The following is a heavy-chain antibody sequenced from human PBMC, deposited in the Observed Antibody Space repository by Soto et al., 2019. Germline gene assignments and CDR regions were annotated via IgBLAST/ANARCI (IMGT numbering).Heavy chain of an antibody. J-gene: IGHJ6*02. V-gene: IGHV1-46*01. Sequence: QVQLVQSGAEVKKPGASVKVSCKASGYTFTSYYMHWVRQAPGQGLEWMGIINPSGDSTSYSQKFLGRVTMTRGSSTSTVYMELSSLRSEDMAVYYCVRMTDSSPPYYYYYGMDVWGQGTTVTVSS. D-gene: IGHD3-22*01. CDR3: VRMTDSSPPYYYYYGMDV. CDR1: GYTFTSYY. CDR2: INPSGDST.